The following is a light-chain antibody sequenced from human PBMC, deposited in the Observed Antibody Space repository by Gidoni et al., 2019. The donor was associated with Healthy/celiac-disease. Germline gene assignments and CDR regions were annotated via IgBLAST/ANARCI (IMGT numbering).Light chain of an antibody. J-gene: IGKJ2*01. CDR1: QSVSSN. CDR3: QQYNNWPLYT. V-gene: IGKV3-15*01. Sequence: EIVMTHSPATLSVSSGERATLSCRASQSVSSNLAWYQQKPGQAPRLLIYGASTRATGIPARFSGSGSGTEFTLTISSLQSEDFAVYYCQQYNNWPLYTFGQGTKLEIK. CDR2: GAS.